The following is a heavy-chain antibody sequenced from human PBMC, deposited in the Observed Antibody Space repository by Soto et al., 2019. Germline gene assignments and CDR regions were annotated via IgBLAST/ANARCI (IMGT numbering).Heavy chain of an antibody. CDR2: ISGSGGST. J-gene: IGHJ3*02. D-gene: IGHD2-15*01. V-gene: IGHV3-23*01. CDR1: GFTFSSYA. CDR3: AKAIQGVVVAAPDAFDI. Sequence: GGSLRLSCAASGFTFSSYAMSWVRQAPGKGLEWVSAISGSGGSTYYADSVKGRFTISRDNSKNTLYLQMNSLRAEDTAVYYCAKAIQGVVVAAPDAFDIWGKGTMVTVSS.